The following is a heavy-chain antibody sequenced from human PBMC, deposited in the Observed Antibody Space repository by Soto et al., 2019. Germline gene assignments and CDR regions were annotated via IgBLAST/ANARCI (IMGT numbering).Heavy chain of an antibody. Sequence: SETLSLTCTVSGGSISSYYWSWIRQPPGKGLEWIGYIYYSGSTNYNPSLKSRVTISVDTSKNQFSLKLSSVTAADTAVYYCARDRKGYGADFDYWGQGTLVTVSS. CDR2: IYYSGST. V-gene: IGHV4-59*01. CDR3: ARDRKGYGADFDY. J-gene: IGHJ4*02. CDR1: GGSISSYY. D-gene: IGHD4-17*01.